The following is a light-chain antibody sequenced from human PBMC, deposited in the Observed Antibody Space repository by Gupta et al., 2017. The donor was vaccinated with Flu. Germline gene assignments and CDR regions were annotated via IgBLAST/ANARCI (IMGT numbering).Light chain of an antibody. CDR1: SSDVGGYNY. Sequence: QSALTQPRSVSVSPGQSVTISCTGTSSDVGGYNYLCWYQHHPGTAPRLMIYDVRKRPSGVPNRFSGSKSGRTASLTISVLQAEDEADYYCCSYAGSYTLMFGGGTKLTVL. V-gene: IGLV2-11*01. CDR3: CSYAGSYTLM. CDR2: DVR. J-gene: IGLJ3*02.